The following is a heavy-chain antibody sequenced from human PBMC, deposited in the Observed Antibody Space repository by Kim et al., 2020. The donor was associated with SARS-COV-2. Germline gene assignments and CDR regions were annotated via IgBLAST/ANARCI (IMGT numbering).Heavy chain of an antibody. J-gene: IGHJ4*02. V-gene: IGHV3-23*01. D-gene: IGHD6-19*01. Sequence: GSTYCADSGKGRFTISRDNSKNTLYLQMNSLRAEDTAVYYCAKDQGSGWSHWGQGTLVTVSS. CDR2: GST. CDR3: AKDQGSGWSH.